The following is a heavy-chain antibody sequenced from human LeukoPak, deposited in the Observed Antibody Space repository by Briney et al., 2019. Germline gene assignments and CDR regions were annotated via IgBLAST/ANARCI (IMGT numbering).Heavy chain of an antibody. CDR3: ARDYGSGTYYRTYYYMDV. CDR1: GGSISSSNYY. Sequence: SETLSLTCTVSGGSISSSNYYWGWIRQSPGKGLEWMGTIYYSGNTNYNPSLKSRVTILVDTSKNQFPLKLSSVTAADTAVYYCARDYGSGTYYRTYYYMDVWGKGTTVTVSS. D-gene: IGHD3-10*01. J-gene: IGHJ6*03. CDR2: IYYSGNT. V-gene: IGHV4-39*06.